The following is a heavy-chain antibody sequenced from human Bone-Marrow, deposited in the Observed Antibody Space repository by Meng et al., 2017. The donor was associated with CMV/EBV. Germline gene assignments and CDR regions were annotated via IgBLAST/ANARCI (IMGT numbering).Heavy chain of an antibody. J-gene: IGHJ4*02. CDR2: IYYSGST. CDR1: GGSISSYY. V-gene: IGHV4-59*01. Sequence: GSLRLSCTVSGGSISSYYWSWIRQHPGKGLEWIGYIYYSGSTNYNPSLKSRVTISVDTSKNQFALKLSAVTAADTAVYYCARGNVGIVATMGTTYYFDYWGQGTLVTVSS. CDR3: ARGNVGIVATMGTTYYFDY. D-gene: IGHD5-12*01.